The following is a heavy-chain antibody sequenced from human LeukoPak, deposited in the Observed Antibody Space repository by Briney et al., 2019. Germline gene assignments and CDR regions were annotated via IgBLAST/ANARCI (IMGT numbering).Heavy chain of an antibody. CDR3: ARGRPTTSIAAAGVNWFDP. Sequence: ASVKVSCKASGYTFTSYYMHWVRQAPGQGLEWMGLINPTGGSTGYAQKFQGRVTITADKSTSTAYMELSSLRSEDTAVYYCARGRPTTSIAAAGVNWFDPWGQGTLVTVSS. CDR2: INPTGGST. CDR1: GYTFTSYY. V-gene: IGHV1-46*01. J-gene: IGHJ5*02. D-gene: IGHD6-13*01.